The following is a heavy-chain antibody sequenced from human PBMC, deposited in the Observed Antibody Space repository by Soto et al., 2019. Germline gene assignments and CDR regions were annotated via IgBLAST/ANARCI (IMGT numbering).Heavy chain of an antibody. CDR1: GGSISSSVSY. J-gene: IGHJ6*02. V-gene: IGHV4-39*01. Sequence: SETLSLTCTVSGGSISSSVSYWGWIRQPPGKGLEWIGTISYIETTYYNPSLRDRITISVYTSNNQFSLKLSSVTAVDTAGYFCTRRYNHGSGKYAVDVWDQGT. D-gene: IGHD3-10*01. CDR3: TRRYNHGSGKYAVDV. CDR2: ISYIETT.